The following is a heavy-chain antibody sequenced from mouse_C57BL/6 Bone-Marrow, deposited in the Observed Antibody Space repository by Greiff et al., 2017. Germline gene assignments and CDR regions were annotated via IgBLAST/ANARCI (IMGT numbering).Heavy chain of an antibody. CDR2: IYPGGGYT. CDR1: GCTFTNYW. Sequence: QVQLQQSGAELVRPGTSVKMSCKASGCTFTNYWIGWAKQRPGHGLEWIGDIYPGGGYTNYNEKFKGKATLTADKSSSTAYMQFSSLTSEDSAIYYCARWVYDYDAMDYWGQGTSVTVSS. J-gene: IGHJ4*01. CDR3: ARWVYDYDAMDY. D-gene: IGHD2-3*01. V-gene: IGHV1-63*01.